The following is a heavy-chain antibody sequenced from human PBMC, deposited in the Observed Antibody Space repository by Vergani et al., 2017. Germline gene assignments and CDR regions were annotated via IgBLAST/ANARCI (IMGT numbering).Heavy chain of an antibody. D-gene: IGHD3-10*01. J-gene: IGHJ3*01. CDR3: ARPVGPSAIADGYHV. CDR2: ISSSASP. V-gene: IGHV4-39*02. CDR1: GDSISRSHYY. Sequence: QLQLQESGPGLVKPSETLSLSCRVSGDSISRSHYYWGFIRQPPGKRLEWIGSISSSASPYYNPTLKSRLAFSVDTSKNLFSLRPKSVTATDTGMYYCARPVGPSAIADGYHVWGQGTMVTVS.